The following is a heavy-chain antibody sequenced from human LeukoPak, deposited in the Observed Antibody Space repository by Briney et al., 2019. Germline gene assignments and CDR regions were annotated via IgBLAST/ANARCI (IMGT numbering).Heavy chain of an antibody. CDR2: INPSGGST. CDR3: ARGPSRNYGIDY. J-gene: IGHJ4*02. CDR1: GYTFTNYY. V-gene: IGHV1-46*01. D-gene: IGHD4-11*01. Sequence: ASVKVSCKASGYTFTNYYMHWVRQAPGQGLEWVGIINPSGGSTTYAQTFQGRVTITRDTSASTAYMELSSLRSEDTAVYYCARGPSRNYGIDYWGQGTLVTVSS.